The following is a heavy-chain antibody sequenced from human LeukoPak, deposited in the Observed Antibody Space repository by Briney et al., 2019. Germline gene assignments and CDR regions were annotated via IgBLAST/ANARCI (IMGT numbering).Heavy chain of an antibody. CDR2: INPSGGST. J-gene: IGHJ4*02. V-gene: IGHV1-46*01. Sequence: ASVKVSCKASGYTCTSYYMHWVRQAPGQGLEWMGIINPSGGSTSYAQKFQGRVTMTRDMSTSTVYMELSSLRSEDTAVYYCARENAESGCFDYWGQGTLVTVSS. D-gene: IGHD1-26*01. CDR1: GYTCTSYY. CDR3: ARENAESGCFDY.